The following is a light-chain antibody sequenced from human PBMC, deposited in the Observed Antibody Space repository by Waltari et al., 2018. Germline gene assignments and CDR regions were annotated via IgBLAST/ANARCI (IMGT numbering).Light chain of an antibody. J-gene: IGKJ1*01. V-gene: IGKV4-1*01. CDR2: WAF. CDR3: QQYYSTPRT. CDR1: QSVLYSANNKNH. Sequence: DIVMNQSPDPLAVSLRERANINSKSSQSVLYSANNKNHLAGYQPRPGQPPKLFIYWAFTRESGVPDRFSGSGSGTDFTLTSSSLKAEDVAIYYCQQYYSTPRTFGQGTKVEIE.